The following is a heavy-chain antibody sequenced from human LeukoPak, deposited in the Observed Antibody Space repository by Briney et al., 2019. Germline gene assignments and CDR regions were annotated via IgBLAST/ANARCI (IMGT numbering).Heavy chain of an antibody. CDR2: IIPIFGTA. Sequence: SVKVSCKASGGTFSSYAISWVRQAPGQGLEWMGGIIPIFGTANYAQKFQGRVTITADKSTSTAYMELRSLRSDDTAVYYCARVQQQLVRRYYYYYYMDVWGKGTTVTVSS. CDR3: ARVQQQLVRRYYYYYYMDV. V-gene: IGHV1-69*06. D-gene: IGHD6-13*01. J-gene: IGHJ6*03. CDR1: GGTFSSYA.